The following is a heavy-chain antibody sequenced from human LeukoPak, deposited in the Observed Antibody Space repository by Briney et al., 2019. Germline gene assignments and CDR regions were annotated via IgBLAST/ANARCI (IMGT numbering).Heavy chain of an antibody. CDR3: AKDPRDDSSGYYYFGYFDY. CDR1: GFTFSSYA. CDR2: IIGSGGST. J-gene: IGHJ4*02. V-gene: IGHV3-23*01. Sequence: GGSLRLSCAASGFTFSSYAMSWVRQAPGKGLEWVSTIIGSGGSTYYADSVKGRFTISRDNSKNTLYLQMNSLRAEDTAVYYCAKDPRDDSSGYYYFGYFDYWGQGTLVTVSS. D-gene: IGHD3-22*01.